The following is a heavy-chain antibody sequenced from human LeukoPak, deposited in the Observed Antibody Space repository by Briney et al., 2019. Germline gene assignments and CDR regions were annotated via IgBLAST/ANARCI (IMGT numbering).Heavy chain of an antibody. CDR1: GGTFGSYA. V-gene: IGHV1-69*05. Sequence: ASVKVSCKASGGTFGSYAITWVRQAPGQGLEWMGRIIPIFGTANYAQKFQGRVTITTDESTSTAYMELSSLRSEDTAVYYCARDPPTDYDFWSGYFDYWGQGTLVTVSS. D-gene: IGHD3-3*01. J-gene: IGHJ4*02. CDR2: IIPIFGTA. CDR3: ARDPPTDYDFWSGYFDY.